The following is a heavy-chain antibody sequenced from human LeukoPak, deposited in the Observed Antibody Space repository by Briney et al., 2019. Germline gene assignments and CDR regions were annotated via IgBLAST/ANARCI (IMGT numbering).Heavy chain of an antibody. D-gene: IGHD3-22*01. CDR3: ARDKDSGGYYKP. CDR2: INPNSGGT. CDR1: GYTFTGYY. J-gene: IGHJ4*02. V-gene: IGHV1-2*06. Sequence: ASVKVSCKASGYTFTGYYMHWVRQAPGQGLEWMGRINPNSGGTNYAQKFQGRVTMTRDTSISTAYMELSRLRSDDTAVYYCARDKDSGGYYKPWGQGTLVTVSS.